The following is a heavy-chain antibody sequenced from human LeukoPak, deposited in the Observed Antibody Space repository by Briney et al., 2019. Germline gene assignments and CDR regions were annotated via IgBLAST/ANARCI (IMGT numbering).Heavy chain of an antibody. CDR3: ARSYASSWYWNWFDP. V-gene: IGHV4-34*01. Sequence: SETLSLTCAVYGGSFSGYYWSWIRQPPGKGLEWIGNIYHSGSTYYNPSLKSRVTISVDTSKNKFSLKLSSVTAADTAVYYCARSYASSWYWNWFDPWGQGTLVTVSS. D-gene: IGHD6-13*01. CDR2: IYHSGST. J-gene: IGHJ5*02. CDR1: GGSFSGYY.